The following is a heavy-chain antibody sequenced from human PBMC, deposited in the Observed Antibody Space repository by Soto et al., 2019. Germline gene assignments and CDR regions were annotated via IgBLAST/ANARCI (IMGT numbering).Heavy chain of an antibody. CDR1: GYSFTTYG. CDR3: ARGHGYYNYVDV. V-gene: IGHV1-18*01. CDR2: ISVYNGNT. J-gene: IGHJ6*03. Sequence: VLLVQSGAAVKKPGASVKVSCKASGYSFTTYGIIWVRQAPGQGLEWMGRISVYNGNTNYAQKFQGRVSVTADISMNTAYLELRSLRSDDTAIYYCARGHGYYNYVDVWGRGTTVTVSS.